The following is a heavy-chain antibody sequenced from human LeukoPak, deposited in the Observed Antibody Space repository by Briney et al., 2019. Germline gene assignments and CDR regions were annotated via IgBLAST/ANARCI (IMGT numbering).Heavy chain of an antibody. J-gene: IGHJ5*02. CDR3: ATDMRGGSSSSPA. V-gene: IGHV3-30*03. CDR1: GFTFSSYG. Sequence: GGSLRLSCAASGFTFSSYGMHWVRQAPGKGLEWVAVISYDGSNKYYADSVKGRFTISRDNSKNTLYLQMSSLRAEDTAVYYCATDMRGGSSSSPAWGQGTLVTVSS. CDR2: ISYDGSNK. D-gene: IGHD6-6*01.